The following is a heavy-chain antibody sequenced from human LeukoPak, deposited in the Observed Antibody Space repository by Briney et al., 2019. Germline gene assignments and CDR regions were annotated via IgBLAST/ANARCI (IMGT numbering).Heavy chain of an antibody. V-gene: IGHV4-61*02. CDR1: GGSISSGSYY. D-gene: IGHD2-2*01. CDR3: ARVGSRTSPRYYYYMDV. J-gene: IGHJ6*03. CDR2: IYTSGST. Sequence: SETLPLTCPVSGGSISSGSYYWSWIRQPAGKGLEWIGRIYTSGSTNYNPSLKSRVTISVDTSKNQFSLKLSSVTAADTAVYYCARVGSRTSPRYYYYMDVWGKGTTVTVSS.